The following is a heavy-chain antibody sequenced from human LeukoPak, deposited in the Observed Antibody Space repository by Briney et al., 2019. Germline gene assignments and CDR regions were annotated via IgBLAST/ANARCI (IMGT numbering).Heavy chain of an antibody. D-gene: IGHD6-19*01. CDR1: GFTFDDYA. J-gene: IGHJ4*02. Sequence: GGSLRLSCAASGFTFDDYAMHWVRQAPGKGLEWVSLISWDGGSTYYADSVKGRFTISRDNAKNSLYLQMNSLRTEDTALYYCAKDRGSGWLSFDYWGQGTLVTVSS. CDR2: ISWDGGST. V-gene: IGHV3-43D*03. CDR3: AKDRGSGWLSFDY.